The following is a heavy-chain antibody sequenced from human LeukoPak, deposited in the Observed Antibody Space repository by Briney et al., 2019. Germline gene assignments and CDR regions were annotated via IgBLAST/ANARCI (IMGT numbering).Heavy chain of an antibody. CDR2: IYSGGST. CDR3: ASHSSSWYGFDY. CDR1: GCTVSSNH. D-gene: IGHD6-13*01. J-gene: IGHJ4*02. V-gene: IGHV3-53*01. Sequence: PGGSLRLSCAASGCTVSSNHMSWVRQAPGKGLEWVSVIYSGGSTYCADSVKGRFTISRDNSKNTLYLQMNSLRAEDTAVYYCASHSSSWYGFDYWGQGTLVTVSS.